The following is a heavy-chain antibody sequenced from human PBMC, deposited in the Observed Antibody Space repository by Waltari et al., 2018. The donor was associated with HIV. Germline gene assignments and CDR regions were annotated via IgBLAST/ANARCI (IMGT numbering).Heavy chain of an antibody. J-gene: IGHJ4*02. D-gene: IGHD1-26*01. V-gene: IGHV3-7*01. Sequence: EVQLVESGGGLVQPGGSLRLSCAASGFTFNSYRMNWVRQAPGKGLEWVANIKEDGTEKYYLDSVKGRFTISRDNAQNSLYLQLNSLRAEDTAVYYCAREIGGNYYDYYFDYWGQGARVTVSS. CDR1: GFTFNSYR. CDR3: AREIGGNYYDYYFDY. CDR2: IKEDGTEK.